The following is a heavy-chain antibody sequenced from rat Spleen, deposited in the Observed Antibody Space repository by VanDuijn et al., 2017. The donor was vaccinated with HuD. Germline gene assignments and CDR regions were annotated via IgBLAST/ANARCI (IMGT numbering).Heavy chain of an antibody. Sequence: EVHLVESGGGLVQPGRSLKLSCAASGFTFSSYYMAWVRQAPTKGLEWVASISTGGGNTYYRDSVKGRFTISRDNAKNTLYLQMDSLRSEDTATYFCARETGYNSYFDYWGQGVMVTVSS. J-gene: IGHJ2*01. CDR2: ISTGGGNT. V-gene: IGHV5-25*01. D-gene: IGHD1-4*01. CDR1: GFTFSSYY. CDR3: ARETGYNSYFDY.